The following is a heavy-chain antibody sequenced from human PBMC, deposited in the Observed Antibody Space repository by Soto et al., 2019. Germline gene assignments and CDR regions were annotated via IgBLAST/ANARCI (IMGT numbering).Heavy chain of an antibody. V-gene: IGHV1-46*04. Sequence: GASVKVSCKASGYTFTNFYIHWVRQAPGQGLEWMGIINPSGGSTTYAQKLLGRVIMTRDTSTSTVYMELSSLRSEDTAVYYCARADYYGSSGYHLDYWGQGTLVTVSS. J-gene: IGHJ4*02. D-gene: IGHD3-22*01. CDR1: GYTFTNFY. CDR2: INPSGGST. CDR3: ARADYYGSSGYHLDY.